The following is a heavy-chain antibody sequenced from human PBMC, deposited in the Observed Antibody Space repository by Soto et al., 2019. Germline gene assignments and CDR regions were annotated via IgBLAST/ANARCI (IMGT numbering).Heavy chain of an antibody. D-gene: IGHD5-18*01. CDR3: ATSVNSAMAFDY. Sequence: KASGYTFTHYYIHWVRQAPGQGLEWMGIINPNGGITTYAQKFRAGFSMTRDTSTSTVYLELSSLRSEDSAVYYCATSVNSAMAFDYWGQGTLVTVSS. CDR2: INPNGGIT. V-gene: IGHV1-46*01. J-gene: IGHJ4*02. CDR1: GYTFTHYY.